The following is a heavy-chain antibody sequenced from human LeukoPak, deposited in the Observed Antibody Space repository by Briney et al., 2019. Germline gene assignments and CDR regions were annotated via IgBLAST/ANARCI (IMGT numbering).Heavy chain of an antibody. D-gene: IGHD3-22*01. CDR3: ARPQSSGYYYGDFDY. J-gene: IGHJ4*02. CDR2: IYYSGST. Sequence: SETLSLTCTVSGGSISSSSYYWGWIRQPPGKGLEWIGSIYYSGSTYYNPSLKSRVTISVDTSKSQFSLKLSSVTAADTAVYYCARPQSSGYYYGDFDYWGQGTLVTVSS. V-gene: IGHV4-39*01. CDR1: GGSISSSSYY.